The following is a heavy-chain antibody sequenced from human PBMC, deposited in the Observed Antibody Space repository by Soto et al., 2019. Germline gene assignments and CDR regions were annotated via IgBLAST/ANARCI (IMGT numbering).Heavy chain of an antibody. V-gene: IGHV5-10-1*01. Sequence: EVQLVQSGAEVKKPGESLRISCKGSGYSFTSYWISWVRQMPGKGLEWMGRIDPSDSYTNYSPSFKGHVTTSADKSISTAYLQWSSLKASDTAMYYCARLAMVRGVPTYGMEVWGQGTTVTVSS. CDR2: IDPSDSYT. CDR1: GYSFTSYW. D-gene: IGHD3-10*01. J-gene: IGHJ6*02. CDR3: ARLAMVRGVPTYGMEV.